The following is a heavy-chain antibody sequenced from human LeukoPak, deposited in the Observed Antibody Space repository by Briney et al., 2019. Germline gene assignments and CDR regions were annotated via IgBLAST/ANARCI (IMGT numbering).Heavy chain of an antibody. D-gene: IGHD3-9*01. J-gene: IGHJ5*02. CDR2: FDPEDGET. V-gene: IGHV1-24*01. CDR1: GYTLTELS. Sequence: ASVKVSXKVSGYTLTELSMHWVRQAPGKGLEWMGGFDPEDGETIYARKFQGRVTMTEDTSTDTAYMELSSLRSEDTAVYYCATVGDIGWFDPWGQGTLVTVSS. CDR3: ATVGDIGWFDP.